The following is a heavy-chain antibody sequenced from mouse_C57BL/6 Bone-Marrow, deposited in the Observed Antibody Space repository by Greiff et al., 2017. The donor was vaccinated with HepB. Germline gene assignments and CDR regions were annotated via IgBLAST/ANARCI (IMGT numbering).Heavy chain of an antibody. CDR2: ISSGGDYI. V-gene: IGHV5-9-1*02. J-gene: IGHJ1*03. CDR1: GFTFSSYA. CDR3: TREDYYGSSYRYFDV. D-gene: IGHD1-1*01. Sequence: VQLKESGEGLVKPGGSLKLSCAASGFTFSSYAMSWVRQTPEKRLEWVAYISSGGDYIYYADTVKGRFTISRDNARNTLYLQMSSLKSEDTAMYYCTREDYYGSSYRYFDVWGTGTTVTVSS.